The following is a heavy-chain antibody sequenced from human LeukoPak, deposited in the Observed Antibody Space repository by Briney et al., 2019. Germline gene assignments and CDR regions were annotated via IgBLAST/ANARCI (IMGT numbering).Heavy chain of an antibody. J-gene: IGHJ3*02. CDR1: GFTFSSYW. CDR3: AKDWGGIAAARGTDAFDI. CDR2: INSDRSST. Sequence: QPGGSLRLSCAASGFTFSSYWMHWVRQAPGKGLVWVSRINSDRSSTSYADSVKGRFTISRDNAKNTLYLQMNSLRAEDTAVYYCAKDWGGIAAARGTDAFDIWGQGTMVTVSS. V-gene: IGHV3-74*01. D-gene: IGHD6-13*01.